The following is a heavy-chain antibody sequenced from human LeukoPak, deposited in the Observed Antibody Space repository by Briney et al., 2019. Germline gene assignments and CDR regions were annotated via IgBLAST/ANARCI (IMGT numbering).Heavy chain of an antibody. Sequence: PSQTLSLTCTVSGNSISSGDYYWSWIRQPAGKGLEWIGRIYTSGSTTYNPSLKSRVTISGDTSENQFSLRLSSVTAADTAVYYCASEGDYLYYFDYWGQGTLVTVSS. J-gene: IGHJ4*02. CDR1: GNSISSGDYY. CDR3: ASEGDYLYYFDY. V-gene: IGHV4-61*02. CDR2: IYTSGST. D-gene: IGHD4-17*01.